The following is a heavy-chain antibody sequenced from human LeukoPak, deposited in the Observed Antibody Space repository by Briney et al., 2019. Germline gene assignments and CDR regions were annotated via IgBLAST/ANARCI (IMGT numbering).Heavy chain of an antibody. CDR3: AKDGREGGSSWQGLFDY. Sequence: GGALRLSCAASGFTFSSYGMHWVRQAPGKGLEWVAVISYDGSNKYYADSVKGRLTISRDNSKNTLYLQMNSLRAEDTAVYYCAKDGREGGSSWQGLFDYWGQGTLVTVSS. V-gene: IGHV3-30*18. J-gene: IGHJ4*02. CDR2: ISYDGSNK. CDR1: GFTFSSYG. D-gene: IGHD6-13*01.